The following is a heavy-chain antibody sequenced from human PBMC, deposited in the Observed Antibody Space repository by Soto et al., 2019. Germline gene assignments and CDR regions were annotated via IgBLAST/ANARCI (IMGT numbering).Heavy chain of an antibody. D-gene: IGHD3-3*01. Sequence: QVHLVQSGAEVKNPGASVKVSCKASGYTFTGNYIHWVRQAPGQGLECMGWVNPDNGGTTSARKFQGRVTMTRDTSVTTAYMELSRLISDDTAVYYCARDPRPPSGWLGFWEYGMDVWGQGTTVTVSS. J-gene: IGHJ6*02. V-gene: IGHV1-2*02. CDR1: GYTFTGNY. CDR2: VNPDNGGT. CDR3: ARDPRPPSGWLGFWEYGMDV.